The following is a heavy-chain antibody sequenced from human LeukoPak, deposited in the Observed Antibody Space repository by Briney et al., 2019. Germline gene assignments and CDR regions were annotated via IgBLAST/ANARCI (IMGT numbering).Heavy chain of an antibody. J-gene: IGHJ3*02. D-gene: IGHD3-3*01. CDR2: IYYSGST. Sequence: PSETLSLTCTVSGGSISSYYWSWIRQPPGKGLEWIGYIYYSGSTNYNPSLKSRVTISVDTSKNQFSLKLSSVTAADTAVYYCASGFLERFWDAFDIWGQGTMVTVSS. CDR1: GGSISSYY. CDR3: ASGFLERFWDAFDI. V-gene: IGHV4-59*08.